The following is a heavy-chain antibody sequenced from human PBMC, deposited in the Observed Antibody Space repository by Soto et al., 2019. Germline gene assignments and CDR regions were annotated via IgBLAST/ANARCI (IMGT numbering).Heavy chain of an antibody. CDR2: ISPIFDTA. J-gene: IGHJ6*02. V-gene: IGHV1-69*06. Sequence: ASVKVSCNASVATFSSYAISWGRHAAGQGLKWMGGISPIFDTANYAQKLQGRVKITAEKSTRPAYMELCSLRSEETAVYYCERNTTSGYYTGYYYYGMVVWPLGTTLDVSS. D-gene: IGHD3-3*01. CDR3: ERNTTSGYYTGYYYYGMVV. CDR1: VATFSSYA.